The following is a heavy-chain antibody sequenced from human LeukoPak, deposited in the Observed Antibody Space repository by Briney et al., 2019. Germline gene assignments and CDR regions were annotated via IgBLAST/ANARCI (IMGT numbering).Heavy chain of an antibody. Sequence: PGGSLRLSCAASGFTFSSYGMHWVRQAPGKRLEWVTLISYDGSDKYYADSVKGRFTISRDNSKNSLYLQMNSLRAEDTAVYYCAKDDVGYCSSTSCYAFFDYWGQGTLVTVSS. V-gene: IGHV3-30*18. CDR2: ISYDGSDK. CDR3: AKDDVGYCSSTSCYAFFDY. CDR1: GFTFSSYG. J-gene: IGHJ4*02. D-gene: IGHD2-2*01.